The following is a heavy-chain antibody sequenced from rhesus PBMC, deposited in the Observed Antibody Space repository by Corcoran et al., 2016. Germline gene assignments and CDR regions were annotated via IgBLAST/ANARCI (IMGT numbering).Heavy chain of an antibody. CDR3: ARTYWSDWRWYFDL. D-gene: IGHD3-22*01. CDR1: GFSISPTGTG. CDR2: IYWSDSK. J-gene: IGHJ2*01. V-gene: IGHV2-95*01. Sequence: QVTLKESGPALVKPTQPLTLPCTFSGFSISPTGTGVGWIRQPPGKALEWLASIYWSDSKYYSTSVKSRLTISMDTSKNQVVLTMTDMDPVDTATYYCARTYWSDWRWYFDLWGPGTPITISS.